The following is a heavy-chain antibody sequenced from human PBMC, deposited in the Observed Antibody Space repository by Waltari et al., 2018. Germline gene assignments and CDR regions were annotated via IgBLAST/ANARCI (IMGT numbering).Heavy chain of an antibody. J-gene: IGHJ4*02. CDR2: INPNSGGT. V-gene: IGHV1-2*02. D-gene: IGHD3-3*01. CDR3: ARCLAGLRFLQWLHFDS. CDR1: GYIFTGYY. Sequence: SVKVSCKASGYIFTGYYMHWVRQAPGQGLEWMGWINPNSGGTNYAQRFQGRVTMTRDTSISTVYMELSSLRSDDTAVYYCARCLAGLRFLQWLHFDSWGQGTLVTVSS.